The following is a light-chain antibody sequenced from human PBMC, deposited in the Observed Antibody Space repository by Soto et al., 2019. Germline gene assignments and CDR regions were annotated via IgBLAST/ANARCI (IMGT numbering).Light chain of an antibody. CDR2: GAS. J-gene: IGKJ4*01. CDR3: QQTKSYPST. Sequence: AIQLTQSPSSLSASVGDRVTITGRASQDISSSLAWYQQKAGKAPKLLIYGASILQSGVPSGFRGSGFGTDFTLTISSLRAEDFAIYYCQQTKSYPSTFGGGTRVEI. V-gene: IGKV1-13*02. CDR1: QDISSS.